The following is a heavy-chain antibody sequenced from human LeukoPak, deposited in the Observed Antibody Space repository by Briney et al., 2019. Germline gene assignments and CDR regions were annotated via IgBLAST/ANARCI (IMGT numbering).Heavy chain of an antibody. Sequence: ASVTVSCKACGYTFTDYAVHWVRQAPGHRWEGMGCINGGNGKTRYSQNFQGRVTITRDTSASTSYMELNSLRSEDTAVYYCTRDWGYQLIASWGQGTPVTVSS. CDR1: GYTFTDYA. CDR3: TRDWGYQLIAS. CDR2: INGGNGKT. D-gene: IGHD2-2*01. J-gene: IGHJ5*02. V-gene: IGHV1-3*01.